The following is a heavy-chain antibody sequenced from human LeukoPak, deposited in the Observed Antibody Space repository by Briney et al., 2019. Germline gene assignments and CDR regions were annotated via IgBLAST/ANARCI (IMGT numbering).Heavy chain of an antibody. CDR3: ARGANSGSYYLNY. J-gene: IGHJ4*02. V-gene: IGHV4-38-2*01. D-gene: IGHD1-26*01. CDR2: IYHSGST. Sequence: SETLSLTCAVSGYSISSGYYWGWIRQPPGKGLEWIGSIYHSGSTYYNPSLKSRVTISVDTSKNQFSLKLSSVTAADTAVYYCARGANSGSYYLNYWGQGTLVTVSS. CDR1: GYSISSGYY.